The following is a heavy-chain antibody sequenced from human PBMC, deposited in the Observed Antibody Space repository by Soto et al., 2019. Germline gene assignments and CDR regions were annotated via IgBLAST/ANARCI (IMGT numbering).Heavy chain of an antibody. CDR1: GGTFSSYA. V-gene: IGHV1-69*12. Sequence: QVQLVQSGAEVRQPASSVKVSCKTSGGTFSSYAISWVRQAPGQGLEWMGGIVPIVDTSTYAQKFQGRVTITAGESTSTVYMELSSLRSYDTAVYYCVSVVAIPGYPGTWGQGTLGTVSS. J-gene: IGHJ5*02. CDR3: VSVVAIPGYPGT. CDR2: IVPIVDTS. D-gene: IGHD5-12*01.